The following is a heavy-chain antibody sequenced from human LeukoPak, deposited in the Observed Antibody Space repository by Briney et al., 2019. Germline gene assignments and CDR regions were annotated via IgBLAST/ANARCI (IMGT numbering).Heavy chain of an antibody. Sequence: KPSETLSLTCTVSGGSISGYYWSWIRQPPGKGLEWIGEINHSGSTSYNPSLKSRVTISVDTSKNQFSLKLSSVTAADTAVYYCARRGSMTGPPPLWGQGTLVTVSS. V-gene: IGHV4-34*01. J-gene: IGHJ4*02. CDR1: GGSISGYY. CDR3: ARRGSMTGPPPL. CDR2: INHSGST. D-gene: IGHD6-6*01.